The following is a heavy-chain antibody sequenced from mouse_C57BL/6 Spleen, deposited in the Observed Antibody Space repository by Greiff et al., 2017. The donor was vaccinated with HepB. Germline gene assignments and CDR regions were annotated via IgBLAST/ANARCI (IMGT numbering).Heavy chain of an antibody. V-gene: IGHV3-6*01. Sequence: ESGPGLVKPSQSLSLTCSVTGYSITSGYYWNWIRQFPGNKLEWMGYISYDGSNNYNPSLKNRISITRDTSKNQFFLKLNSVTTEDTATYYCAREDYDYALDYWGQGTTLTVSS. D-gene: IGHD2-4*01. CDR1: GYSITSGYY. CDR2: ISYDGSN. CDR3: AREDYDYALDY. J-gene: IGHJ2*01.